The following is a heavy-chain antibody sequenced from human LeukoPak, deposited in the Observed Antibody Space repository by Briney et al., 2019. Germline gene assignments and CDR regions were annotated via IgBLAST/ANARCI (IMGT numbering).Heavy chain of an antibody. CDR1: GYTFTSYY. D-gene: IGHD3-16*01. J-gene: IGHJ4*02. V-gene: IGHV1-46*01. Sequence: GESLKISCKASGYTFTSYYMHWVRQAPGQGLEWMGIINPSGGSTSYAQKFQGRVTITTDTSTSTAYMELRILKSDDTAGYYCARGRRGGTNYWGQGTLVTVSS. CDR3: ARGRRGGTNY. CDR2: INPSGGST.